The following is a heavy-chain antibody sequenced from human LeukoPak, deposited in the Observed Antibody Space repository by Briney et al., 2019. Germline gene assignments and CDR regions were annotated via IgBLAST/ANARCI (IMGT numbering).Heavy chain of an antibody. Sequence: GGSLRLSCAASGFISSSYGMHWVRQAPDKGLEGVAFIWYDGSRKYYADSVKGRFTISRDNSKNTLYLQMNSLRAEDTAMYYCAKVSLNMVNDAFDIWGQGTMVSVSS. CDR3: AKVSLNMVNDAFDI. V-gene: IGHV3-30*02. J-gene: IGHJ3*02. CDR1: GFISSSYG. D-gene: IGHD4/OR15-4a*01. CDR2: IWYDGSRK.